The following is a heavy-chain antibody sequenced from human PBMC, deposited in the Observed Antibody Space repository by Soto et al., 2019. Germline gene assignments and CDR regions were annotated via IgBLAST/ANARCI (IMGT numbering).Heavy chain of an antibody. D-gene: IGHD2-2*01. J-gene: IGHJ4*02. CDR1: GGTFSSYT. CDR2: IIPTLGLV. V-gene: IGHV1-69*10. Sequence: VKVSCKASGGTFSSYTFSWARQAPGQGLEWMGRIIPTLGLVNYAQQFQGRVTITADKSTTTTYMELSSLIFEDTAVYYCARDQVIPAAHSAYWGQGTLVTV. CDR3: ARDQVIPAAHSAY.